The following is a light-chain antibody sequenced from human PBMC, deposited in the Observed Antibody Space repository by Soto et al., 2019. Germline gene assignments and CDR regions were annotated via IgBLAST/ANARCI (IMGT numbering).Light chain of an antibody. J-gene: IGKJ1*01. V-gene: IGKV3-20*01. CDR2: CAS. CDR1: QSVNSSY. CDR3: QQYGSSPRT. Sequence: EIVLTQSPGTLSLSPGERATLSCKASQSVNSSYLAWYQQKPGQAPCSFFFCASSLGTGILVMFSGSWSGTDFTLTIISLESEDFLVYYCQQYGSSPRTFGQGTKVDIK.